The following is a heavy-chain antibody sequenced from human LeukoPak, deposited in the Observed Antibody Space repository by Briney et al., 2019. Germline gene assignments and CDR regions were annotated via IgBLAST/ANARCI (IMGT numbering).Heavy chain of an antibody. J-gene: IGHJ4*02. V-gene: IGHV3-7*01. CDR1: GFTFSNYW. CDR3: ARGGPYDFWSGFYSPFDY. Sequence: GGSLRLSCAASGFTFSNYWMSWVRQAPGKGLEWVANIKQDGSEKCYVDSVKGRFTISRDNAKTSLYLQMNSLRAEDTAVYYCARGGPYDFWSGFYSPFDYWGQGTLVTVSS. D-gene: IGHD3-3*01. CDR2: IKQDGSEK.